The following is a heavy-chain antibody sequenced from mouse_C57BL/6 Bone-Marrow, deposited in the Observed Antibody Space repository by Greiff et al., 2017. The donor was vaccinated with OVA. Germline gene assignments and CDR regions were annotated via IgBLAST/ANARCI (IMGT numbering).Heavy chain of an antibody. CDR3: ARKGAVDY. V-gene: IGHV1-26*01. CDR2: INPNNGGT. CDR1: GYTFTDYS. Sequence: EVQLQQSGPELVKPGASVKISCKASGYTFTDYSMNWVKQSHGKSLEWIGDINPNNGGTSYNQKFKGKATLTVDKSSSTAYMELRSLTSEDSAVYYCARKGAVDYWGQGTTLTVSS. J-gene: IGHJ2*01.